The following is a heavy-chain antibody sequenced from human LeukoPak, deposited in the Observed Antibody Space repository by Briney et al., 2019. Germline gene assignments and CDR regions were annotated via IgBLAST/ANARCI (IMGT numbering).Heavy chain of an antibody. D-gene: IGHD2-2*02. Sequence: SETLSLTCTVSGGSISSSSYYWGWIRQPPGKGLEWIGSIYYSGSTYYNPSLKSRVTISVDTSKNQFSLKLSSVTAADTAVYYCARDSRYCSSTSCYSYGMDVWGQGTTVTVSS. V-gene: IGHV4-39*07. CDR3: ARDSRYCSSTSCYSYGMDV. CDR1: GGSISSSSYY. J-gene: IGHJ6*02. CDR2: IYYSGST.